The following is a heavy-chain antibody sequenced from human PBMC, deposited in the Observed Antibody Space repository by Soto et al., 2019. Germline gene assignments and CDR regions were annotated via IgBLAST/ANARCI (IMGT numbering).Heavy chain of an antibody. Sequence: SETLSLTCAVYGGSFSGYYWSWIRQPPGKGLEWIGEINHSGSTNYNPSLKSRVTISVDTSKNQFSLKLSSVTAADTAVYYCARDGDHMQWQIPQAGMDVWGQGTTVTVSS. CDR3: ARDGDHMQWQIPQAGMDV. D-gene: IGHD6-19*01. J-gene: IGHJ6*02. CDR1: GGSFSGYY. CDR2: INHSGST. V-gene: IGHV4-34*01.